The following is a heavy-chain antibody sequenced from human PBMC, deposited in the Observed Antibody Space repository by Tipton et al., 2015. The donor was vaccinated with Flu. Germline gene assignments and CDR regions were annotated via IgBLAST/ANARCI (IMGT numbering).Heavy chain of an antibody. J-gene: IGHJ1*01. CDR3: AKDPSSGNYFAEYLQH. CDR2: ISGGGRFT. D-gene: IGHD1-26*01. V-gene: IGHV3-23*04. CDR1: GFTFSSYA. Sequence: QLVQSGGGLVQPGGSRRLSCAASGFTFSSYAMSWVRQAPGKGLEWVSTISGGGRFTYYAGSVKGRFTISRDNSKNTLYLQMNSLRAEDTAVYYCAKDPSSGNYFAEYLQHWGPGTLVTVSS.